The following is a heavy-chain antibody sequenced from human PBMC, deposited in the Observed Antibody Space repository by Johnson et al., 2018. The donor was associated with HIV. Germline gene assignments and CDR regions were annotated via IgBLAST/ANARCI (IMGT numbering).Heavy chain of an antibody. CDR3: ARDKGIAARLGAFDI. CDR1: GFTVTNKY. V-gene: IGHV3-66*01. D-gene: IGHD6-6*01. CDR2: MYGGGST. J-gene: IGHJ3*02. Sequence: MLLVESGGGLVQPGGSLRLSCAASGFTVTNKYMSWVRQAPGKGLEWVSVMYGGGSTYHADSVKGRFSLSRDNSKNTVYLQMNSLRAEDTAVYYCARDKGIAARLGAFDIWGQGTMVTVSS.